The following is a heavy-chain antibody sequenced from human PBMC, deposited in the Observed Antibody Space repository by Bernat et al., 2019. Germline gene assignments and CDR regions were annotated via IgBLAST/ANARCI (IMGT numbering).Heavy chain of an antibody. Sequence: QVQLVESGGGVVQPGRSLRLSCAASGFTFSSYGMHWVRQAPGKGLEWVAVIWYDGSNKYYADSVKGRFTISRDNSKNTLYLQMNSLRAEDTAVYYCARRYSGYDYCFDYWGQGTLVTVSS. J-gene: IGHJ4*02. CDR2: IWYDGSNK. CDR1: GFTFSSYG. CDR3: ARRYSGYDYCFDY. V-gene: IGHV3-33*01. D-gene: IGHD5-12*01.